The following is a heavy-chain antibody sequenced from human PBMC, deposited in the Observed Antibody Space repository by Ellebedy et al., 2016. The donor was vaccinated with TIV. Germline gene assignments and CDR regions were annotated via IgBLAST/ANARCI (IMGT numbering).Heavy chain of an antibody. CDR3: ARRASYGDYAVQVNPWFDP. CDR1: GFNFRSYW. D-gene: IGHD4-17*01. CDR2: IRQEGDEI. V-gene: IGHV3-7*01. J-gene: IGHJ5*02. Sequence: GGSLRLSCAASGFNFRSYWMTWVRKAPGKGLEWVPTIRQEGDEIYYVESVKGRFTISRENAKTSLFLQMISLRVEDTAVYYCARRASYGDYAVQVNPWFDPWGQGTLVTVSS.